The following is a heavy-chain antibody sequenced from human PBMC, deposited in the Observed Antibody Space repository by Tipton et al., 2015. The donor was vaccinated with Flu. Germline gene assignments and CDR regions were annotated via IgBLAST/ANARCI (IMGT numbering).Heavy chain of an antibody. J-gene: IGHJ6*02. Sequence: LRLSCTVSGGSISSYYWSWIRQPPGKGLEWIGYIYYSGSTNYNPSLKSRVTISVDTSKNQFSLKLSSVTAADTAVYYCARVRGGGYYYYGMDVWGQGTTVTVSS. CDR1: GGSISSYY. CDR2: IYYSGST. V-gene: IGHV4-59*01. CDR3: ARVRGGGYYYYGMDV.